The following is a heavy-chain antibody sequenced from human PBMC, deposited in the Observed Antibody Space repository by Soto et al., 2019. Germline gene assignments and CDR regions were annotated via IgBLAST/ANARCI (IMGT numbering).Heavy chain of an antibody. Sequence: ASVKVSSKASGYTFTGYYMHWVRQAPVLGLEWMGWINPNCGGSNYAHKFQGWVTMTRDTSISTAYMELSRLRSDDTAVYYCARAYIVATALDYWGQGTLVTVSS. CDR2: INPNCGGS. CDR3: ARAYIVATALDY. CDR1: GYTFTGYY. D-gene: IGHD5-12*01. J-gene: IGHJ4*02. V-gene: IGHV1-2*04.